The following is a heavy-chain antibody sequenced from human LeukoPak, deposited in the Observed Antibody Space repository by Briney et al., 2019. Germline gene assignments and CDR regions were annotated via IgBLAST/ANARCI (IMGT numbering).Heavy chain of an antibody. CDR2: IYISGST. CDR3: AQTYYDFWSGPNRMDV. D-gene: IGHD3-3*01. J-gene: IGHJ6*04. V-gene: IGHV4-61*02. CDR1: GGSMSSSSYY. Sequence: SQTLSLTCTVSGGSMSSSSYYWSWIRQPAGKGLEWIGRIYISGSTNYNPSLKSRVTISVDTSKNQFSLKLSSVTAADTAVYYCAQTYYDFWSGPNRMDVWGKGTTVTVSS.